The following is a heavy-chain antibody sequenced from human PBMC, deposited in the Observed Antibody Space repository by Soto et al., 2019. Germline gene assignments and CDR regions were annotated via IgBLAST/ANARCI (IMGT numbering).Heavy chain of an antibody. CDR1: CYTFTSYD. V-gene: IGHV1-18*01. CDR2: ISAHNSNT. Sequence: VXSVEASSEASCYTFTSYDISWVRQAPGQGLEWMGWISAHNSNTKYAQKCQGRVTMTTDTSTSTAYMELRSLRSDDTAVYYCARAPDSSSSAYYYGMGVWGQGTTFSVSS. D-gene: IGHD6-6*01. CDR3: ARAPDSSSSAYYYGMGV. J-gene: IGHJ6*02.